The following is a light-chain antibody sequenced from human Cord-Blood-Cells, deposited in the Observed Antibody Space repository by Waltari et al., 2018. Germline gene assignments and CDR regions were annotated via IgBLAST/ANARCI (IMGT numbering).Light chain of an antibody. V-gene: IGLV2-14*01. CDR3: SSYTSSSTWV. CDR1: SSDVGGDNY. Sequence: QSALTQPASVSGSPGQSITISRTGTSSDVGGDNYVSWYQPHPGKAPKLMIYDVSKRPSGVANRFSGSKAGTTASLTIAGLQAEDEADYCCSSYTSSSTWVFGGGTKLTVL. J-gene: IGLJ3*02. CDR2: DVS.